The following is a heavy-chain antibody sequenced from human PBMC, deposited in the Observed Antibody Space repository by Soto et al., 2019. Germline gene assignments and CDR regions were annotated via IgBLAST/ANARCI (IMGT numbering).Heavy chain of an antibody. CDR2: IIPIFGTA. D-gene: IGHD3-22*01. CDR3: AGDSSGYLWWAD. V-gene: IGHV1-69*01. Sequence: QVQLVQSGAEVKKPGSSVKVSCKASGGTFSSYAISWVRQAPGQGLEWMGGIIPIFGTANYAQKFQGRVTITGDESTRTAYLELSSLRSEDTAVYYCAGDSSGYLWWADWGQGTLVTVSS. CDR1: GGTFSSYA. J-gene: IGHJ4*02.